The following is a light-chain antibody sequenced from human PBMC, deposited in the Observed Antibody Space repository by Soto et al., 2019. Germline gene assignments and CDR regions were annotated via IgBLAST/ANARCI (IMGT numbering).Light chain of an antibody. V-gene: IGLV2-14*01. CDR3: SSYTSSSTLLDV. J-gene: IGLJ1*01. CDR2: DVS. Sequence: QSALTQPDSVSGSPGQSITISCTGTSSDVGGYNYVSWYQQHPGKAPKLMIYDVSNRPSGVSNRFSGSKSGNTASLTISGLQAEDEADYYCSSYTSSSTLLDVFGTGTKVTVL. CDR1: SSDVGGYNY.